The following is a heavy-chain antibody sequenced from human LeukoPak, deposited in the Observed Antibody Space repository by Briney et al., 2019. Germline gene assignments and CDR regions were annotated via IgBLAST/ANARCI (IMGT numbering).Heavy chain of an antibody. V-gene: IGHV1-8*01. D-gene: IGHD3-9*01. CDR2: MNPNSGNT. J-gene: IGHJ6*03. Sequence: ASVKVSCKASGYTFTSYDINWVRQATGQGLEWMGWMNPNSGNTGCAQKFQGRVTMTRNTSISTAYMELSSLRSEDTAVYYCAVLDILTGPPYYYYYMDVWGKGTTVTVSS. CDR1: GYTFTSYD. CDR3: AVLDILTGPPYYYYYMDV.